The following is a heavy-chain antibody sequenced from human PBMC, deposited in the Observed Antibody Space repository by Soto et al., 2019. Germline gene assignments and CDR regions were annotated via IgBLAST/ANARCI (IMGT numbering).Heavy chain of an antibody. Sequence: GGSLRLSCAASGFTFSSYAMSWVRQAPGKGLEWVSAISGSGGSTYYADSVKGRFTISRDNSKNTLYLQMNSLRAEDTAVYYCEKALGSYGSLYYYGMDVWGQGTTVTVSS. CDR3: EKALGSYGSLYYYGMDV. J-gene: IGHJ6*02. CDR2: ISGSGGST. V-gene: IGHV3-23*01. D-gene: IGHD5-18*01. CDR1: GFTFSSYA.